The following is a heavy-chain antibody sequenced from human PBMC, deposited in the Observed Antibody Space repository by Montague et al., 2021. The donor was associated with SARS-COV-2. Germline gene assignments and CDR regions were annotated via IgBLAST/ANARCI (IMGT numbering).Heavy chain of an antibody. CDR3: VRYGGWFYFDF. V-gene: IGHV6-1*01. CDR1: GDSVVELRRR. D-gene: IGHD6-19*01. CDR2: IYFKKKRYS. Sequence: CAISGDSVVELRRRSEEHTSELQSHLEWLGRIYFKKKRYSDYAPSVRGRLTVNPDASKNEFSLELNYVTPEDTAVYYCVRYGGWFYFDFWGQGTLVTVSS. J-gene: IGHJ4*02.